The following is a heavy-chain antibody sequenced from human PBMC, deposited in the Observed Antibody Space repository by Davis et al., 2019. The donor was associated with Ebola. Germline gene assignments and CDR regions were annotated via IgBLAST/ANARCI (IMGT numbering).Heavy chain of an antibody. J-gene: IGHJ6*04. Sequence: ETLSLTCTVSGGSISSSSYYWGWIRQPPGKGLEWVSGASGSGETAYYAHSVKGRFTISRDNSKKTLYLQMNSLRAEDTAVYYCAKSGLSFGVVKYHYGMDVWGKGTTVTVSS. CDR3: AKSGLSFGVVKYHYGMDV. V-gene: IGHV3-23*01. CDR1: GGSISSSSYY. D-gene: IGHD3-3*01. CDR2: ASGSGETA.